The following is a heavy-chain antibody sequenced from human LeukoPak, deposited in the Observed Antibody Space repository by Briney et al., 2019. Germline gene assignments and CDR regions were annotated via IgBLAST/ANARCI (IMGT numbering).Heavy chain of an antibody. J-gene: IGHJ6*02. CDR2: IYYSGST. Sequence: PSETLSLTCTVSGGSISSYYWSWIRQPPGKGLEWIGYIYYSGSTNYNPSLKSRVTISVDTSKNQFSLKLSSVTAADTAVYYCARDHGSIGYYYGMDVWGQGTTVTVSS. V-gene: IGHV4-59*01. CDR3: ARDHGSIGYYYGMDV. CDR1: GGSISSYY.